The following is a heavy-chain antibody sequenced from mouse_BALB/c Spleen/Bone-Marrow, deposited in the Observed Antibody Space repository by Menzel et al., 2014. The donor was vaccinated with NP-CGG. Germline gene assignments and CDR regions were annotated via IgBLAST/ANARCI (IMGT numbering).Heavy chain of an antibody. V-gene: IGHV2-9*02. CDR1: GLSLTSYG. CDR2: IWAGGST. J-gene: IGHJ4*01. Sequence: VMLVESGPGLVAPSQSLSITCTVSGLSLTSYGVHWVRQPPGKGLEWPGVIWAGGSTNYNSALMSRLSISKDNSKSQVFLKMNSLQTDDTAMYYCARVTTATGGMDYWGQGTSVTVSS. D-gene: IGHD1-2*01. CDR3: ARVTTATGGMDY.